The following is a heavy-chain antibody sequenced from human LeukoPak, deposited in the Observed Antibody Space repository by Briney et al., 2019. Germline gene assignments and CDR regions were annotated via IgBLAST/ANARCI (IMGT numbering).Heavy chain of an antibody. J-gene: IGHJ4*02. Sequence: ASVKVSCKASGYTFTSYGISWVRQAPGQGLERMGWISAYNGNTNYAQKLQGRVTMTTDTSTSTAYMELRSLRSDDTAVYYCARKYCSSTSCYIPLENWGQGTLVTVSS. V-gene: IGHV1-18*01. CDR1: GYTFTSYG. D-gene: IGHD2-2*02. CDR3: ARKYCSSTSCYIPLEN. CDR2: ISAYNGNT.